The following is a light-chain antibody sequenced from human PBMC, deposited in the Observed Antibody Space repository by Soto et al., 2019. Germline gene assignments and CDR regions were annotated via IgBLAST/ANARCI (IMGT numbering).Light chain of an antibody. CDR2: DVS. CDR3: CSFAGSHTSPA. V-gene: IGLV2-11*01. J-gene: IGLJ1*01. Sequence: QSALTQPRPVSGSPGQSVTISCTGTGGDVGGYNFVSWYQLHPGKAPKLMIFDVSKRPSGVPDRFSGSKSGNTASLTISGLQADDEADYYCCSFAGSHTSPAFGGGTKVTV. CDR1: GGDVGGYNF.